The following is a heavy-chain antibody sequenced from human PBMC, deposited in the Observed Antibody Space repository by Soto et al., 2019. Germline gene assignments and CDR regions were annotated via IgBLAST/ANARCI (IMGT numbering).Heavy chain of an antibody. CDR3: ARVVNYYDSSGYRPFDY. CDR1: GFTFSSYS. J-gene: IGHJ4*02. D-gene: IGHD3-22*01. CDR2: ISSSSTI. Sequence: GGSLRLSCAASGFTFSSYSMNWVRQAPGKGLEWVSYISSSSTIYYADSVKGRFTISRDNAKNSLYLQMNSLRDEDTAVYYCARVVNYYDSSGYRPFDYWGQGTLVTVSS. V-gene: IGHV3-48*02.